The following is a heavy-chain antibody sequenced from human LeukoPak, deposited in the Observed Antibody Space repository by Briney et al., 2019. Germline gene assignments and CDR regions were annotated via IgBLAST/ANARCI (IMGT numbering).Heavy chain of an antibody. V-gene: IGHV3-23*01. CDR2: ISGSGGST. Sequence: PGGSLRLSCAASGFTFSSYAMSWVRQAPGKGLEWVSAISGSGGSTYYADSVKGRFTISRDNSKNTLYLQMNSLRAEDTAVYYCARVGYYASGPFSYFDYWGQGTLVTVSS. CDR3: ARVGYYASGPFSYFDY. D-gene: IGHD3-10*01. J-gene: IGHJ4*02. CDR1: GFTFSSYA.